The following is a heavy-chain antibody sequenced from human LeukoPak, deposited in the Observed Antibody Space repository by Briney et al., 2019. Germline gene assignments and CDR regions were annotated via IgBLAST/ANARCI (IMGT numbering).Heavy chain of an antibody. CDR1: GYTFTSYG. CDR3: ARGGGIVETRSLDI. J-gene: IGHJ3*02. Sequence: GASVKVSCKASGYTFTSYGISWVRQAPGQGLEWMGWINTNTGNPTYAQGFTGRFVFSLDTSVSTAYLQISSLKAEDTAVYYCARGGGIVETRSLDIWGQGTMVTVSS. D-gene: IGHD3-16*01. CDR2: INTNTGNP. V-gene: IGHV7-4-1*02.